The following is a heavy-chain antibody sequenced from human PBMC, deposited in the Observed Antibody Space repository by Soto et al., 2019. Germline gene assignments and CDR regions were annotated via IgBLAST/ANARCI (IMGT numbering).Heavy chain of an antibody. D-gene: IGHD3-9*01. V-gene: IGHV3-21*01. Sequence: EVQLVESGGGLVTPGGSLTLSCAASGFTFSSFSMNWVRQAPGKGLEWVASIGRDSVYIFHADSVKGRFTIYRDNAKNSLYLQMDSLRAEDTAVYYCANSDILTGYFIWGQGTLVTVSS. CDR1: GFTFSSFS. CDR3: ANSDILTGYFI. CDR2: IGRDSVYI. J-gene: IGHJ4*02.